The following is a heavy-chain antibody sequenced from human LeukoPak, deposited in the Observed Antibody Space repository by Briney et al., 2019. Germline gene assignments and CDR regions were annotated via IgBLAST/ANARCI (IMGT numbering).Heavy chain of an antibody. V-gene: IGHV4-59*01. CDR3: ARGDYDFWSGNWRFDT. D-gene: IGHD3-3*01. CDR1: GEPISSYY. Sequence: PSETLSLTCLVSGEPISSYYWSWIRQAPGRGPEYIGNVYYNGNTNYNPSLKSRVAIVDASKNQFSLKVDSVTTADTAVYYCARGDYDFWSGNWRFDTWGQGTLVTVSS. CDR2: VYYNGNT. J-gene: IGHJ4*02.